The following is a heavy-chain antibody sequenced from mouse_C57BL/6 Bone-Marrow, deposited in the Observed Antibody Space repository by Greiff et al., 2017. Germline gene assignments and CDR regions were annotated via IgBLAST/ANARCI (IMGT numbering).Heavy chain of an antibody. J-gene: IGHJ1*03. CDR2: IDPSDSYT. Sequence: QVQLKQPGAELVRPGTSVKLSCKASGYTFTSYWMHWVKQRPGQGLEWIGVIDPSDSYTNYNQKFKGKATLTVDTSSSTAYMQLSSLTSEDSAVYYCALYDGSSYGYFDVWGTGTTVTVSS. D-gene: IGHD1-1*01. V-gene: IGHV1-59*01. CDR3: ALYDGSSYGYFDV. CDR1: GYTFTSYW.